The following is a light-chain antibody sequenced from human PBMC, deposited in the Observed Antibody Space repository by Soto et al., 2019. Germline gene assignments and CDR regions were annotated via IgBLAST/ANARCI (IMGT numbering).Light chain of an antibody. CDR1: SSDVGGYNY. J-gene: IGLJ1*01. V-gene: IGLV2-14*01. CDR3: SSYTSSSGNV. CDR2: EVS. Sequence: QSALTQPASVSGSPGQSITISCTGTSSDVGGYNYVSWYQQHPGKAPKLMIYEVSNRPSGVSNRFSGSKSGNTASLTISVLQAEDEADYYCSSYTSSSGNVFGTGTKLTVL.